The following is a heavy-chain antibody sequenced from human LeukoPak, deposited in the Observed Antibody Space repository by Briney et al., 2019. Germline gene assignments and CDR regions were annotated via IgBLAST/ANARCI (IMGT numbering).Heavy chain of an antibody. J-gene: IGHJ4*02. CDR3: ARGDPIYDFWSGGDY. CDR2: ISSSSNVI. V-gene: IGHV3-48*01. CDR1: GFTFNSYA. D-gene: IGHD3-3*01. Sequence: GESLRLSCAASGFTFNSYAFNWVRQAPGKGLEWVSYISSSSNVIYYTDSVKGRFTISRDNARNLLSLQMNSLRAEDTAVYYCARGDPIYDFWSGGDYWGQGSLVTVSS.